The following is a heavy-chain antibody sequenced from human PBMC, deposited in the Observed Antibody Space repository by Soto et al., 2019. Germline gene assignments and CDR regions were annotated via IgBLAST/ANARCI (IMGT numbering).Heavy chain of an antibody. CDR1: GFTFSGSA. D-gene: IGHD2-15*01. CDR3: TRVSGPIDY. J-gene: IGHJ4*02. V-gene: IGHV3-73*02. Sequence: EVQLVESGGGLVQPGGSLTLSCAASGFTFSGSALHWVRQASGKGLEWVGRIRSKANSYATAYAASVKGRFTISRDDSKNTAYLQMNSLKTEDTAVYYCTRVSGPIDYWGQGTLVTVSS. CDR2: IRSKANSYAT.